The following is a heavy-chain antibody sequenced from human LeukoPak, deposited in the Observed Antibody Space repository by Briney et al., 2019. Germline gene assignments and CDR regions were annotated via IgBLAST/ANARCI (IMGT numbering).Heavy chain of an antibody. V-gene: IGHV3-15*01. CDR1: GFTFNNAW. J-gene: IGHJ4*02. CDR3: TTRTTVTTMGTDY. Sequence: GGSLRLSCAASGFTFNNAWMSWVRQAPGKGLEWVGLIKSKTDGGTADHVAPVKGRFTISRDDSKNTLFLQMNSLKTEDTAVYYCTTRTTVTTMGTDYWGQGTLVTVSS. CDR2: IKSKTDGGTA. D-gene: IGHD4-17*01.